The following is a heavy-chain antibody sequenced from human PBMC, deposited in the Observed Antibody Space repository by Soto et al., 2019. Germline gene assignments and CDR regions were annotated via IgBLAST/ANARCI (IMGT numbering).Heavy chain of an antibody. J-gene: IGHJ6*02. Sequence: QMQLVQSGPEVKKPGTSVKVSCKASGFTFTSSAMQWVRQARGQRLEWIGWIVVGSGNTNYAQKFRDRVTITPDMSTSTAYMALSSLRSEDTAVYYCAALEVGYLFMDVWGQGTTVTVSS. CDR3: AALEVGYLFMDV. CDR1: GFTFTSSA. V-gene: IGHV1-58*02. CDR2: IVVGSGNT. D-gene: IGHD6-25*01.